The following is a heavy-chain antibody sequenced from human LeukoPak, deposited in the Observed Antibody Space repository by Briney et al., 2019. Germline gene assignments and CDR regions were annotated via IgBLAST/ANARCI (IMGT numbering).Heavy chain of an antibody. Sequence: ASVKVSCKVSGYSLSDLSIHWMRHVHGKGLEWMGGFEPEEGDHGETIFAQNFEGRLTLTEDTLTDTAYMEFLSLTSEDTGVYYCATDRLQIYALNIWGQGTMVTVSS. CDR1: GYSLSDLS. CDR3: ATDRLQIYALNI. J-gene: IGHJ3*02. CDR2: FEPEEGDHGET. V-gene: IGHV1-24*01. D-gene: IGHD2-21*02.